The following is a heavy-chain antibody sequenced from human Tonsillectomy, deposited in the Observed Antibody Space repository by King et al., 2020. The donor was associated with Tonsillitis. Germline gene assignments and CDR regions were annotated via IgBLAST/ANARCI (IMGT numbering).Heavy chain of an antibody. CDR1: GFPFSSYG. CDR3: AKEQIAAAAFDY. J-gene: IGHJ4*02. CDR2: ISYDGSGK. D-gene: IGHD6-13*01. V-gene: IGHV3-30*18. Sequence: QLVESGGGVVQPERSLRLSCAASGFPFSSYGMHWVRQAQGMRLEWVAVISYDGSGKYYADSVRGRFTISRDNSKNTLYLQMNSLGAEYPAVYYCAKEQIAAAAFDYWGQGTLVTV.